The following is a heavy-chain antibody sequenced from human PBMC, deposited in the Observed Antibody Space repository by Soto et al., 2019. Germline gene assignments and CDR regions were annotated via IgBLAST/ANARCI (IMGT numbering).Heavy chain of an antibody. J-gene: IGHJ4*02. Sequence: PSETLSLTCTVSGGSLSSSRYYWGWIRQPPGKGLEWIGSIYYSGSTYYNPSLKSRVTISVDTSKNQFSLKLSSVTAADTAVYYCASALDDYGDYVDYWGQGTLVTVSS. V-gene: IGHV4-39*01. CDR1: GGSLSSSRYY. CDR3: ASALDDYGDYVDY. D-gene: IGHD4-17*01. CDR2: IYYSGST.